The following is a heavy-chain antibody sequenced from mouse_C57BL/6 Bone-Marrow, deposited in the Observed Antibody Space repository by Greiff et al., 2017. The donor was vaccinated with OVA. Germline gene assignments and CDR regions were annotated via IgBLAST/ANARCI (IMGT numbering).Heavy chain of an antibody. Sequence: EVQLQQSGPELVKPGASVKISCKASGYSFTDYNMNWVKQSNGKSLEWIGVINPNYGTTSYNQKFKGKATLTVDQSSSTAYMQLNSLTSEDSAVYYCARYYGSSYVQAWFAYWGQGTLVTVSA. D-gene: IGHD1-1*01. CDR1: GYSFTDYN. CDR2: INPNYGTT. CDR3: ARYYGSSYVQAWFAY. J-gene: IGHJ3*01. V-gene: IGHV1-39*01.